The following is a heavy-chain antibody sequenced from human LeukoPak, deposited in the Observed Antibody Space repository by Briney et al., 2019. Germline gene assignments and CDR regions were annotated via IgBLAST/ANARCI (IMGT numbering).Heavy chain of an antibody. J-gene: IGHJ4*02. CDR3: ARARTSPDSSGYYSERFDY. Sequence: APVKVSCKTSGYTFTSYSISWVRQAPGQGLEWMGWINTNTGNPTYAQGFTGRFVFSLDTSVSTAYLQISSLKAEDTAVYYCARARTSPDSSGYYSERFDYWGQGTLVTVSS. CDR1: GYTFTSYS. V-gene: IGHV7-4-1*02. CDR2: INTNTGNP. D-gene: IGHD3-22*01.